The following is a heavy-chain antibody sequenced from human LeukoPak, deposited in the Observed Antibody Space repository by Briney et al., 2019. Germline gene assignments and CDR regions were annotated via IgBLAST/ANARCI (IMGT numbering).Heavy chain of an antibody. J-gene: IGHJ3*02. Sequence: ASVRVSCKASGYTFTSYGISWVRQAPGQGLEWMGWISAYNGNTDYAQKLQGRVTMTTDTSTSTAYMELRSLRSDDTAVYYCATASELNWSSTSCEPPLYAFDIWGQGTMVTVSS. CDR2: ISAYNGNT. V-gene: IGHV1-18*01. CDR1: GYTFTSYG. D-gene: IGHD2-2*01. CDR3: ATASELNWSSTSCEPPLYAFDI.